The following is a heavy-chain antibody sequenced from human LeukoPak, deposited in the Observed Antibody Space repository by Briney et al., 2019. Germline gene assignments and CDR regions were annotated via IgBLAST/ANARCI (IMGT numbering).Heavy chain of an antibody. Sequence: ASVKVSCKVSGYTLTELSMHWVRQAPGKGLEWMGGFDPEDGETIYAQKFQGRVTMTEDTSTDTAYMELSSLRSEDTAVYYCATSEGMVRGPRDWGQGTLVTVSS. CDR2: FDPEDGET. V-gene: IGHV1-24*01. CDR3: ATSEGMVRGPRD. D-gene: IGHD3-10*01. J-gene: IGHJ4*02. CDR1: GYTLTELS.